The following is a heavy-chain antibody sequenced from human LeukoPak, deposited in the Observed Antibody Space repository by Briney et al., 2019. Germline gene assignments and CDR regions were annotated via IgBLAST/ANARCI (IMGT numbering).Heavy chain of an antibody. V-gene: IGHV3-74*01. D-gene: IGHD3-3*01. CDR1: GFTFSSYW. Sequence: GGSLRLSCAASGFTFSSYWMHWVRQAPGKGLVWVSRINNDGTSTNYADSVKGRFTISRDNAKNSLYLQMNSLRAEDTAGYYCAKDLNVFWSGYPQLFSSAFNIVAKGQGSPSLQ. CDR2: INNDGTST. CDR3: AKDLNVFWSGYPQLFSSAFNI. J-gene: IGHJ3*02.